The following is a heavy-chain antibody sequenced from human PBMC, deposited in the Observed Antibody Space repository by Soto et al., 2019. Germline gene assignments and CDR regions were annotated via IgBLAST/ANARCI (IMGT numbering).Heavy chain of an antibody. CDR3: ALPAYGPYGMDV. CDR2: IIPIFGTA. J-gene: IGHJ6*02. V-gene: IGHV1-69*05. D-gene: IGHD3-10*01. CDR1: GGTFSSYA. Sequence: SVKVSCKASGGTFSSYAISWVRQAPGQGLEWMGGIIPIFGTANYAQRFQGRVAMTTDTSTSTAYMELRSLRSDDTAVYYCALPAYGPYGMDVWGQGTKDTVSS.